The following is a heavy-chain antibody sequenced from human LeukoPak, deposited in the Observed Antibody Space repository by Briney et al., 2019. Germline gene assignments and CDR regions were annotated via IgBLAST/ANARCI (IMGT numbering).Heavy chain of an antibody. CDR2: INPNSGGT. CDR3: ARSSENYGSGSYLNWFDP. D-gene: IGHD3-10*01. J-gene: IGHJ5*02. Sequence: ASVKVSCKASGYTFTGYYMHWVRQAPGQGLEWMGWINPNSGGTNYAQKFQGRVTMTRDKSISTAYMELSRLRSDDTAVYYCARSSENYGSGSYLNWFDPWGQGTLVTVSS. V-gene: IGHV1-2*02. CDR1: GYTFTGYY.